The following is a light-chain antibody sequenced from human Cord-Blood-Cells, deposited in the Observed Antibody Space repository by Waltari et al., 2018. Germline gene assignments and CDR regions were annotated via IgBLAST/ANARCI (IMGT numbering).Light chain of an antibody. J-gene: IGLJ2*01. Sequence: SALTQPASVSGSPVQPITSSCTGTSSDVGSYNLVSCYQQHPRKAPTLMIYDGSKRPSGVYNRCSGSKAGNTASLTISGLQAEDEADYYCCSYAGSSTVVFGGGTKLTVL. CDR2: DGS. V-gene: IGLV2-23*01. CDR3: CSYAGSSTVV. CDR1: SSDVGSYNL.